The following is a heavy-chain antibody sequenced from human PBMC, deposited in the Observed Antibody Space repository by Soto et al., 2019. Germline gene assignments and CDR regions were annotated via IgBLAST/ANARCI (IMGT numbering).Heavy chain of an antibody. Sequence: EVQLVASGGGLVKPGGSLRLSCGASKVTAWMSWVRQAPGKGLEWGGRIKSKAVGETIDYAAPVQGRFTISKDDSKDMVYVEINSLKIEDTAVYSCGDLDGSYFGMDVWGQGTTVIVSS. D-gene: IGHD3-10*01. CDR2: IKSKAVGETI. CDR3: GDLDGSYFGMDV. CDR1: KVTAW. V-gene: IGHV3-15*01. J-gene: IGHJ6*02.